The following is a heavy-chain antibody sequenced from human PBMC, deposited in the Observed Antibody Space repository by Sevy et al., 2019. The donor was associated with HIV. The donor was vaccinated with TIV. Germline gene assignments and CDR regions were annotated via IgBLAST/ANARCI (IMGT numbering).Heavy chain of an antibody. CDR2: IYPGDSDT. CDR1: GYRFTDYW. J-gene: IGHJ6*02. D-gene: IGHD1-1*01. CDR3: ARGARGTLPSYYYYPMDV. V-gene: IGHV5-51*01. Sequence: GESLKISCKGSGYRFTDYWIVWVRQMPGKGLEWMGIIYPGDSDTTYSPSFQGQVTISVDKSISTAYLQWSSLKATDAAMFYCARGARGTLPSYYYYPMDVWGQGTTVTVSS.